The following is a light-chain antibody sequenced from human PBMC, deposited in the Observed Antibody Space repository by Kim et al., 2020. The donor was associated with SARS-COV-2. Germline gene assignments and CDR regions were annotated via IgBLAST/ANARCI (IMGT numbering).Light chain of an antibody. CDR3: ATWDDGLRGWV. CDR1: RSSIGSNS. Sequence: GQRVTIARTGRRSSIGSNSVYWSQQFPGTAPNLLISRNSERPSGVPDRFSGSKSGTSVSLAISGLRSEDEADYFCATWDDGLRGWVFGGGTQLTVL. V-gene: IGLV1-47*01. CDR2: RNS. J-gene: IGLJ3*02.